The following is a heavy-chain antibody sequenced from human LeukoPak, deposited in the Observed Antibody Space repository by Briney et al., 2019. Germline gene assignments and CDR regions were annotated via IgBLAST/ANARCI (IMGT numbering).Heavy chain of an antibody. CDR3: ARHVTISGPYDASDI. Sequence: MTSETLSLTCTVSGGSISSYYWSWIRQPPGKGLEWIGYIYYSGSTNYNPSLKSRVTISVDTSKNQFSLKLSSVTAADTAVYYCARHVTISGPYDASDIWGQGTMVTVSP. CDR2: IYYSGST. D-gene: IGHD5-24*01. J-gene: IGHJ3*02. CDR1: GGSISSYY. V-gene: IGHV4-59*08.